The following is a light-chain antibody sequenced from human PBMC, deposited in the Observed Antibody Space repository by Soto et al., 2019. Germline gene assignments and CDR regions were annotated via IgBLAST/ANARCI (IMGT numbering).Light chain of an antibody. CDR3: ASYTSSSTSVI. CDR1: SSDVGGYKY. J-gene: IGLJ2*01. V-gene: IGLV2-14*01. Sequence: QSALTQPASVSGSPGQSITISCTGTSSDVGGYKYVSWYQQHPDKAPKLIIFEVSNRPSGISSRFSLSKSGNTASLTISGLQAEDEANYYCASYTSSSTSVIFGRGTQLTVL. CDR2: EVS.